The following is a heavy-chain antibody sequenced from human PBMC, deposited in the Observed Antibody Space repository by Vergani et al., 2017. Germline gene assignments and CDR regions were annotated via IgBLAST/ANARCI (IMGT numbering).Heavy chain of an antibody. V-gene: IGHV3-23*04. CDR1: GFTFSACP. Sequence: EVQLVESGGGLVKPGGSVRLSCAASGFTFSACPMTWVRQAPGKGLEWVSAISARYPSTYYADSVKGRFTISRDNSKNMLYLQMNSLRAEDTAVYYCAKARDPNCKGGNCYSYYYGLDLWGQGTTVTVSS. D-gene: IGHD2-21*01. CDR2: ISARYPST. J-gene: IGHJ6*02. CDR3: AKARDPNCKGGNCYSYYYGLDL.